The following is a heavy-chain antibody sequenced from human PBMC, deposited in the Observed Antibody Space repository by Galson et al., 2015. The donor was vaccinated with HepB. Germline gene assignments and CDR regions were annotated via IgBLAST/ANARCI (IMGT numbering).Heavy chain of an antibody. V-gene: IGHV1-18*01. Sequence: SVKVSCKASGYTFTSYGISWLRQAPGQGLEWMGWISGYDGSTNYPQTLQGRVTMTTDTSTSTGYMELRSLRPDDTAIYYCARDSRLELRLNNYYYYGMDVWGQETTVTVSS. CDR2: ISGYDGST. J-gene: IGHJ6*02. D-gene: IGHD1-7*01. CDR3: ARDSRLELRLNNYYYYGMDV. CDR1: GYTFTSYG.